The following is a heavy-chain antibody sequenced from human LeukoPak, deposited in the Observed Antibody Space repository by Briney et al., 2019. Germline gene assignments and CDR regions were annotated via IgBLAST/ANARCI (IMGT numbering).Heavy chain of an antibody. CDR3: AKDYYGSGSIIDD. J-gene: IGHJ4*02. D-gene: IGHD3-10*01. V-gene: IGHV3-30*02. Sequence: GGSLRLSCAASGFEFSSYGMHWVRQAPGKGLEWVAFIHYEGTNEYYADSVKGRFTISRDNSKNTLYVQMNSLGTEDTALYYCAKDYYGSGSIIDDWGQGTLVTVSS. CDR2: IHYEGTNE. CDR1: GFEFSSYG.